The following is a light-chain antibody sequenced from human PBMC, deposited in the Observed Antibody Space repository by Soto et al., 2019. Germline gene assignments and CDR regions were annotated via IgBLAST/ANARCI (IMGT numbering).Light chain of an antibody. CDR2: LGS. V-gene: IGKV2-28*01. J-gene: IGKJ2*01. Sequence: DIVMTQSPLSLPVTPGEPASISCRASQSLLHSNGYNYLDWYLQKPGQSPQLLIYLGSNRTSGVPDRFSGSGSGTDFTLKISRVEAADVGVYYCMQALQTPSYTGGQGTKMEIK. CDR1: QSLLHSNGYNY. CDR3: MQALQTPSYT.